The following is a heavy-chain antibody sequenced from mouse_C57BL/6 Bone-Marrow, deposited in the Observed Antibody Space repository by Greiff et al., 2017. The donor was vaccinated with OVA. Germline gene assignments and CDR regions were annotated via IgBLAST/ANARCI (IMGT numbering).Heavy chain of an antibody. CDR2: INPNNGGT. CDR1: GYTFTDYN. D-gene: IGHD1-1*01. V-gene: IGHV1-18*01. Sequence: EVQLQQFGPELVKPGASVKIPCKASGYTFTDYNMDWVKQSHGKSLEWIGDINPNNGGTIYNQKFKGKATLTVDKSSSTAYMELRSLTSEDTAVYYCARWASGSSLAYWGQGTLVTVSA. CDR3: ARWASGSSLAY. J-gene: IGHJ3*01.